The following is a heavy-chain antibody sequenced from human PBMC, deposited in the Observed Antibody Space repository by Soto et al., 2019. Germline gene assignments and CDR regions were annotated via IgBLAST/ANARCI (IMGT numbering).Heavy chain of an antibody. Sequence: PGGSLRLSCAASGFTFSSYSMNWVRQAPGKGLEWVSSISSSGSYKYYADSVKGRFTISRDNAKNSLYLQMNSLSAEDTAMYYCTGASGRYLDYWGQGTLVTVSS. CDR3: TGASGRYLDY. V-gene: IGHV3-21*04. CDR1: GFTFSSYS. J-gene: IGHJ4*02. D-gene: IGHD6-19*01. CDR2: ISSSGSYK.